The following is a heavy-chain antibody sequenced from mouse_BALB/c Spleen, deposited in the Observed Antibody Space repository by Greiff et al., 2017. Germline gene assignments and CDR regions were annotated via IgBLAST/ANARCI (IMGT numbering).Heavy chain of an antibody. CDR2: IDPSDSET. D-gene: IGHD1-1*01. CDR3: ARDYYGYAMDY. Sequence: QVQLQQSGPQLVRPGASVKISCKASGYSFTSYWMHWVKQRPGQGLEWIGMIDPSDSETRLNQKFKDKATLTVDKSSSTAYMQLSSPTFEDSAVYYCARDYYGYAMDYWGQGTSVTVSS. V-gene: IGHV1S126*01. CDR1: GYSFTSYW. J-gene: IGHJ4*01.